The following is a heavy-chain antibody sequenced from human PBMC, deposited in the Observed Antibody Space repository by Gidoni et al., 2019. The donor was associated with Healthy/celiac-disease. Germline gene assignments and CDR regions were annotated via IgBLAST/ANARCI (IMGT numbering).Heavy chain of an antibody. CDR1: GFTFSSYG. CDR3: ARDGGDGYSLYFDY. CDR2: IWYDGSNK. D-gene: IGHD2-21*01. Sequence: QVQLVESGGGVVQPGRSLRLSCAASGFTFSSYGMHWVRQAPGKGLEWVAVIWYDGSNKYYADSVKGRFTISRDNSKNTLYLQMNSLRAEDTAVYYCARDGGDGYSLYFDYWGQGTLVTVSS. J-gene: IGHJ4*02. V-gene: IGHV3-33*01.